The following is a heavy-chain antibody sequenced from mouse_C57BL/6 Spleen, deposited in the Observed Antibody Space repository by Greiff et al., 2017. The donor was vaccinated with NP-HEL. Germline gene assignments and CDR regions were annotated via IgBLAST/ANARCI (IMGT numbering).Heavy chain of an antibody. Sequence: QVQLQQSGAELVKPGASVKISCKASGYAFSSYWMNWVKQRPGKGLEWIGQIYPGDGDTNYNGKFKGKATLTADKSSSTAYMQLSSLTSEDSAVYFGARDDYDVDYYAMDYWGQGTSVTVSS. V-gene: IGHV1-80*01. CDR2: IYPGDGDT. J-gene: IGHJ4*01. CDR1: GYAFSSYW. D-gene: IGHD2-4*01. CDR3: ARDDYDVDYYAMDY.